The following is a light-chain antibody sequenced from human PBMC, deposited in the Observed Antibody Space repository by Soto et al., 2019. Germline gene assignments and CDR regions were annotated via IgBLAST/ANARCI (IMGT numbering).Light chain of an antibody. CDR2: DAT. CDR3: QQYAHLLT. CDR1: QDISNY. V-gene: IGKV1-33*01. Sequence: DSQMTQSPSCLSASVGDRVTITCQASQDISNYLNWYQQKAEKAPKLVIRDATNLEVGVPSRFSGSGSGADFTLTISSLQPEDVATYYCQQYAHLLTFGGGTKVDI. J-gene: IGKJ4*01.